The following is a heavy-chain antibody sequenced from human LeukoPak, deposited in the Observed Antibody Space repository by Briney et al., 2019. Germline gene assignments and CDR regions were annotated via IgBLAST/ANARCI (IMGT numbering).Heavy chain of an antibody. D-gene: IGHD3-22*01. CDR2: IWYDGSNK. V-gene: IGHV3-33*08. CDR1: GFPFSSYW. J-gene: IGHJ4*02. Sequence: GGSPRLSCVASGFPFSSYWMTWVRQAPGKGLEWVAVIWYDGSNKYYADSVKGRFTISRDNSKNTLYLQMNSLRAEDTAVYYCARSYYYDSSGIDYWGQGTLVTVSS. CDR3: ARSYYYDSSGIDY.